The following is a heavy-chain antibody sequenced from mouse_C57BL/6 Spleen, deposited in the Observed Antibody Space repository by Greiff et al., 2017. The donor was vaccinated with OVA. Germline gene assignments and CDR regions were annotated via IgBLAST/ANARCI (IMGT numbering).Heavy chain of an antibody. CDR1: GYTFTDYN. D-gene: IGHD1-1*01. CDR3: ARETKVVEDLLAY. Sequence: DVQLQESGPELVKPGASVKMSCKASGYTFTDYNMHWVKQSHGKSLEWIGYINPNNGGTSYNQKFKGKATLTVNKSSSTAYMELRSLTSEDSAVYYCARETKVVEDLLAYWGQGTLVTVSA. CDR2: INPNNGGT. J-gene: IGHJ3*01. V-gene: IGHV1-22*01.